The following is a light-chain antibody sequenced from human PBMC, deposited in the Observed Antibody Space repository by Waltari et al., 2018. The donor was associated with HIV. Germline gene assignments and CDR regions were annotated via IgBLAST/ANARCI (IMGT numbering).Light chain of an antibody. CDR3: QQTYNAPRT. J-gene: IGKJ1*01. Sequence: DIQMTQTPSSLSASIGASVTITCRASQAISNFLNWYQQKPGEAPKLLITSVSTLQSGVSWRFSGSGSETSFSLTIDEVERDDAATYFCQQTYNAPRTFG. V-gene: IGKV1-39*01. CDR2: SVS. CDR1: QAISNF.